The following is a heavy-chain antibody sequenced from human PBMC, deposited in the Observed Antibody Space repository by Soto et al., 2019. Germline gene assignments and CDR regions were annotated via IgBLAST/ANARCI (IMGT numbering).Heavy chain of an antibody. CDR3: ARVTAIFFRYFDY. V-gene: IGHV4-34*01. J-gene: IGHJ4*02. Sequence: SETLSLTCAVYGGSLSGYYWSWIRQPPGKGLEWIGEINHSGSTNYNPSLKSRVTISVDTSKNQFSLKLSSVTAADTAVYYCARVTAIFFRYFDYWGQGTLVTVSS. D-gene: IGHD5-18*01. CDR1: GGSLSGYY. CDR2: INHSGST.